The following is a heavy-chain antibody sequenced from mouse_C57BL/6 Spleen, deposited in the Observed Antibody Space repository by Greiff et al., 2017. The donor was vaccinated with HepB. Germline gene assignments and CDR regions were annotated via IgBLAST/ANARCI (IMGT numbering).Heavy chain of an antibody. CDR1: GFTFSSYA. V-gene: IGHV5-4*01. Sequence: DVMLVESGGGLVKPGGSLKLSCAASGFTFSSYAMSWVRQTPEKRLEWVATISDGGSYTYYPDNVKGRFTISRDNAKNNLYLQMSHLKSEDTAMYYSAIEDMITSMDYWGQGTSVTVSS. CDR3: AIEDMITSMDY. CDR2: ISDGGSYT. J-gene: IGHJ4*01. D-gene: IGHD2-4*01.